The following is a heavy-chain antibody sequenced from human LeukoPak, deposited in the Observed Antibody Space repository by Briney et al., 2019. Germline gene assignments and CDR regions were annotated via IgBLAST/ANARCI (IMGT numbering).Heavy chain of an antibody. V-gene: IGHV3-7*03. D-gene: IGHD4-17*01. J-gene: IGHJ6*02. CDR3: ARVSTVTTSPYYYYYGMDV. Sequence: GGALRLSCAASGFTFSSYWMSWVRQAPGKGLEWVANIKQDGSEKYYVDSVKGRFTISRDNAKNSLYLQMNSLRAEDTAVYYCARVSTVTTSPYYYYYGMDVWGQGTTVTVSS. CDR1: GFTFSSYW. CDR2: IKQDGSEK.